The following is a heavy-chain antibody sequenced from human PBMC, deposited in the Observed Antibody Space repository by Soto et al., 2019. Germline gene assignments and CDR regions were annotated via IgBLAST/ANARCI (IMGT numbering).Heavy chain of an antibody. D-gene: IGHD5-18*01. Sequence: QITLKESGPTLVKPTQTLTLTCTFSGFSLSTSGVGVGWIRQPPGKALEWLALIYWDDDKRYSPSLKSRLTTXKXTXXNQVVLTMTNMDPVDTATYYCANTGVDTAMVQFDYWGQGTLVTVSS. CDR3: ANTGVDTAMVQFDY. V-gene: IGHV2-5*02. CDR2: IYWDDDK. J-gene: IGHJ4*02. CDR1: GFSLSTSGVG.